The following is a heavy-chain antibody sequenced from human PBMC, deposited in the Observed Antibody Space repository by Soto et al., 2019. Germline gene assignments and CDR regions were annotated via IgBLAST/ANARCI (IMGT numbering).Heavy chain of an antibody. D-gene: IGHD3-22*01. CDR1: GYSFTSYW. V-gene: IGHV5-51*01. CDR3: ARHTSRGYYDSSGYYYDCXY. CDR2: IYPGDSDT. Sequence: PVESLKISCKGSGYSFTSYWIGWVRQMPGKGLELMGIIYPGDSDTRYSPSFQGQVTIAADKSIINAYLQWSSLKASDTAMYYCARHTSRGYYDSSGYYYDCXYWGQGIRVTVSS. J-gene: IGHJ4*02.